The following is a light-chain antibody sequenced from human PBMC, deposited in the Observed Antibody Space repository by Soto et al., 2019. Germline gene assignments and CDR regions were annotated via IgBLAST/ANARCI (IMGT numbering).Light chain of an antibody. CDR2: DVS. CDR3: SSYTSSSTYV. V-gene: IGLV2-14*01. CDR1: SSDVGDYNY. J-gene: IGLJ1*01. Sequence: QSVLTQPASVSGSPGQSITISCTGTSSDVGDYNYVSWYQQHPGKAPKLMIFDVSNRPSGVSNRFSGSKSGNTASLTISELQAEGEADYYCSSYTSSSTYVFGTGTKVTVL.